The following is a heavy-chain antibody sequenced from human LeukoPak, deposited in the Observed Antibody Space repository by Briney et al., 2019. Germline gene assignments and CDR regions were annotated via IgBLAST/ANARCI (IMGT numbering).Heavy chain of an antibody. CDR2: IKSKTDGGTT. V-gene: IGHV3-15*01. D-gene: IGHD6-13*01. J-gene: IGHJ4*02. CDR3: TIPFDSGSWYDFDH. CDR1: GFTFSNAW. Sequence: GGSLRLSCAASGFTFSNAWMSWVRQAPGKGLEWVGRIKSKTDGGTTDYAAPVKGRFTISRDDSKNTLYLQMNSLKTEDTAVYYCTIPFDSGSWYDFDHWGQGTLVTVSS.